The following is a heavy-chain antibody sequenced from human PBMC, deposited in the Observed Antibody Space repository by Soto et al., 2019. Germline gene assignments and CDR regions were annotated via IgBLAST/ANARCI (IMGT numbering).Heavy chain of an antibody. CDR3: ARGNDIVVVPASMVGWFDP. V-gene: IGHV4-34*01. D-gene: IGHD2-2*01. CDR2: INHSGST. CDR1: GGSFSGYY. Sequence: QVQLQQWGAGLLKPSETLSLTCAVYGGSFSGYYWSWIRQPPGKGLEWIGEINHSGSTNYNPSLKSRVTISVDTSKNQSSLKLSSVTAADTAVYYCARGNDIVVVPASMVGWFDPWGQGTLVTVSS. J-gene: IGHJ5*02.